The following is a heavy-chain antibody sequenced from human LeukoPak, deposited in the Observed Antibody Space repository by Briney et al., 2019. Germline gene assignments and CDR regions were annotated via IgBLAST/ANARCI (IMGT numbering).Heavy chain of an antibody. CDR1: GFTFDDYA. J-gene: IGHJ4*02. D-gene: IGHD6-13*01. Sequence: PGRSLRLSCAASGFTFDDYAMHWVRQAPGKGLEWVSGISWNSGSIGYADSVKGRFTISRDNAKNSLYLQMNSLRAEDTALYYCAKDIEDSIAAAGTDWGQGTLVTVSS. CDR2: ISWNSGSI. V-gene: IGHV3-9*01. CDR3: AKDIEDSIAAAGTD.